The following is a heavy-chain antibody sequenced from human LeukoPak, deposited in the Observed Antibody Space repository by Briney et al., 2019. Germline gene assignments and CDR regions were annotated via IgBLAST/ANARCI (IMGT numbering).Heavy chain of an antibody. D-gene: IGHD1-26*01. V-gene: IGHV3-21*04. CDR2: ISSSSTYI. CDR3: ARDLTSGSYYDY. CDR1: GFTFSSYS. J-gene: IGHJ4*02. Sequence: GGSLRLSCAASGFTFSSYSMNWVRQAPGKGLEWVSSISSSSTYIYYADSVKGRFTISRDNSKNTLYLQMNSPRAEDTAVYYCARDLTSGSYYDYWGQGTLVTVSS.